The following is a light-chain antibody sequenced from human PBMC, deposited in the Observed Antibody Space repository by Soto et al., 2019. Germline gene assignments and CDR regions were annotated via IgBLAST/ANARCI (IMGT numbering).Light chain of an antibody. CDR1: QSLLHTNVYNY. CDR2: LGA. V-gene: IGKV2-28*01. J-gene: IGKJ2*02. Sequence: DIVMTQSPLSLPVTPGEPASISCRSSQSLLHTNVYNYLDWYLQKPGQSPQLLIYLGANRTSGAPERIGGSGSGTYFTLKISRVEAEDVGVYYCMQALQSPRTFGQGTKLEIK. CDR3: MQALQSPRT.